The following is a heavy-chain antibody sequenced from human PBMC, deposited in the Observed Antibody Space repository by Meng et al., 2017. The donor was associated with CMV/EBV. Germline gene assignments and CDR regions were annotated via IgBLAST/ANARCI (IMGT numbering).Heavy chain of an antibody. CDR3: ARDLVEDIVVVPAAITFDY. V-gene: IGHV3-48*04. Sequence: GESLKISCAASGFTFSSYSMNWVRQAPGKGLEWVSYISSSSSTIYYADSVKGRFTISRDNAKSSLYLQMNSLRAEDTAVYYCARDLVEDIVVVPAAITFDYWGQGTLVTVSS. J-gene: IGHJ4*02. D-gene: IGHD2-2*02. CDR2: ISSSSSTI. CDR1: GFTFSSYS.